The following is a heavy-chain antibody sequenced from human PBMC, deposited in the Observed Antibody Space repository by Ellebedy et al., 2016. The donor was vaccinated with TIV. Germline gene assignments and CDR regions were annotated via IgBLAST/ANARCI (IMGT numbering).Heavy chain of an antibody. CDR1: GFTFSSYA. CDR3: ARDVAPWGGLDY. D-gene: IGHD3-16*01. Sequence: GESLKISXAASGFTFSSYAMSWVRQAPGKGLEWVSGINWNGGSTGYADSVKGRSTISRDNAKNSLYLQMNSLRAEDTALYYCARDVAPWGGLDYWGQGTLVTVSS. V-gene: IGHV3-20*04. J-gene: IGHJ4*02. CDR2: INWNGGST.